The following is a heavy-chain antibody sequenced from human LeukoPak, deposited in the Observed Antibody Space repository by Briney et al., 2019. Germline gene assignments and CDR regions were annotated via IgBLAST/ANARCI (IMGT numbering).Heavy chain of an antibody. J-gene: IGHJ3*02. V-gene: IGHV3-53*01. CDR1: GFTVSSKY. CDR2: IYSGGST. D-gene: IGHD2-2*01. CDR3: ARGSSDAFDI. Sequence: PGGSLRLSCAASGFTVSSKYMSWVRQAPGKGLEWVSVIYSGGSTYYADSVKGRFTIFRDNSKNTLYLQMNSLRAEDTAVYYCARGSSDAFDIWGQGTMVTVSS.